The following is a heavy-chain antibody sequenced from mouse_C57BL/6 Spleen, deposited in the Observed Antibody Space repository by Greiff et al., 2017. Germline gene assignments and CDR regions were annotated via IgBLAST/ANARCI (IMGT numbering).Heavy chain of an antibody. CDR1: GFSLTSYG. V-gene: IGHV2-3*01. D-gene: IGHD1-1*01. Sequence: VKVVESGPGLVAPSQSLSITCTVSGFSLTSYGVSWVRQAPGKGLEWLGVIWGDGSTNYHSAHISGLGIINDNSKSQVFLQLNSLQTDDTATYYCANPYCYGSSLFAYWGQGTLVTVSA. J-gene: IGHJ3*01. CDR2: IWGDGST. CDR3: ANPYCYGSSLFAY.